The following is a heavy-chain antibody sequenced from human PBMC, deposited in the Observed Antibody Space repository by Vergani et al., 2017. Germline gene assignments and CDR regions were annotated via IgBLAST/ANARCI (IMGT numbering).Heavy chain of an antibody. CDR1: GFTFSSYS. CDR2: ISSSNSII. D-gene: IGHD1-26*01. Sequence: EVQLVESGGGLVKPGGSLRLSCAASGFTFSSYSMNWVRQAPGKGLEWVSYISSSNSIIYYADSVKGRFTISRDNAKNTLYLQMNSLRAEDTAVYYCARDLEWENGYYYYGMDVWGQGTTVTVSS. J-gene: IGHJ6*02. CDR3: ARDLEWENGYYYYGMDV. V-gene: IGHV3-21*05.